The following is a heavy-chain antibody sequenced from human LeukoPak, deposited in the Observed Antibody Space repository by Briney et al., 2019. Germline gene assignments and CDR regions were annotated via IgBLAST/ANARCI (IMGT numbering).Heavy chain of an antibody. CDR2: IYYRGST. CDR1: GGSITYNGYY. J-gene: IGHJ4*02. D-gene: IGHD5-18*01. Sequence: SETLSLTCTVSGGSITYNGYYWGWIRQPPGKGLEWIGSIYYRGSTYYNPSLKSRVTISVNTSRNQFSLKLNSVTAADTAVYYCAIQEATATRPLDYWGQGTLVTVSS. V-gene: IGHV4-39*07. CDR3: AIQEATATRPLDY.